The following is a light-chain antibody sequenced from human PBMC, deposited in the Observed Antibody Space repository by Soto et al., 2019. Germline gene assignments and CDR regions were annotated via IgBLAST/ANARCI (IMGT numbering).Light chain of an antibody. V-gene: IGKV1-27*01. J-gene: IGKJ2*01. Sequence: DIQMTQSPSSLSASVGDRVTITCRASQAISDNLVWYQHKPGKVPKVLIYGASTLQSGVPSRFSGSGSGTDFTLTISSLQPEDVATYYCQKYNNGPPGYTFGQGTRLEIK. CDR2: GAS. CDR1: QAISDN. CDR3: QKYNNGPPGYT.